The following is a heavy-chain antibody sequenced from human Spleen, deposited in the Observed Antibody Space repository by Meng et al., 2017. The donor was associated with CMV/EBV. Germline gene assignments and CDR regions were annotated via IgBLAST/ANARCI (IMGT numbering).Heavy chain of an antibody. D-gene: IGHD3-22*01. J-gene: IGHJ4*02. CDR1: GFTFDDSA. CDR3: ARDLRGPNHYESTGYFDY. V-gene: IGHV3-9*01. Sequence: SLKISCAASGFTFDDSAMHWVRQGPGKGLEWVSGISWNSGIIRYADSVKGRFTISRDNAKNSLYLQMNSLRVEDTAVYYCARDLRGPNHYESTGYFDYWGQGMLVTVSS. CDR2: ISWNSGII.